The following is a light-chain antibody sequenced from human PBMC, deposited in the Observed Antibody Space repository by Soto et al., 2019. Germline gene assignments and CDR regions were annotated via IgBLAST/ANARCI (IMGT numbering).Light chain of an antibody. CDR2: ATS. CDR3: QQYGSSPSWT. V-gene: IGKV1-39*01. CDR1: QSISTY. J-gene: IGKJ1*01. Sequence: DIQMTQSPSSLSASVGDRVTITCRASQSISTYLIWYQQKPGKAPKLLIYATSSLQNGVPSRFSGSGSGTDFTLTISRLEPEDFAVYYCQQYGSSPSWTFGQGTKVDIK.